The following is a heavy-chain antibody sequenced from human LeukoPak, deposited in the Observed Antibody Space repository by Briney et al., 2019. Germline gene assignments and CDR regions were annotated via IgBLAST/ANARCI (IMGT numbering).Heavy chain of an antibody. CDR1: GYTFTSYD. J-gene: IGHJ4*02. D-gene: IGHD7-27*01. CDR2: MSPNSGDT. CDR3: ARGPPNWGYDY. V-gene: IGHV1-8*01. Sequence: ASVKVSCKASGYTFTSYDFNWVRQATGQRPEWMGWMSPNSGDTGYAQKFQDRVTMTRNTSISTAYMELTSLRSDDTAVYYCARGPPNWGYDYWGPGTLVTVSS.